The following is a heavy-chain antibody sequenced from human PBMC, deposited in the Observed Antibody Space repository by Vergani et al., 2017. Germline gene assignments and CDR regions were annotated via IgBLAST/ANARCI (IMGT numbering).Heavy chain of an antibody. CDR3: AKPSPGITIFGWPLD. Sequence: EVKLLESGGGLVQPGGSLRLSCAASGFTFSSYAMSWVRQAPGKGLEWVSAISGSGGSTYYANSVKGRFTISRDNSKNTRLRQMNSLRAEDTAVYYCAKPSPGITIFGWPLDWGQGTLVTVSS. V-gene: IGHV3-23*01. CDR2: ISGSGGST. J-gene: IGHJ1*01. D-gene: IGHD3-3*01. CDR1: GFTFSSYA.